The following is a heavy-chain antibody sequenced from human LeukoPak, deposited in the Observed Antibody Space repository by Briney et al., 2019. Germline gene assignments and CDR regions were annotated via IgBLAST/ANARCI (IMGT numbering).Heavy chain of an antibody. Sequence: ASVKVSYKASGYTFSGHYIHWVRQAPGQGLEWMGWINPNSGGTNYAQKFQGWVTMTRDTSISTAYMELSRLRSDDTAVYYCARAPSYIAANFDYWGQGTLVTVSS. D-gene: IGHD6-13*01. CDR2: INPNSGGT. CDR1: GYTFSGHY. J-gene: IGHJ4*02. V-gene: IGHV1-2*04. CDR3: ARAPSYIAANFDY.